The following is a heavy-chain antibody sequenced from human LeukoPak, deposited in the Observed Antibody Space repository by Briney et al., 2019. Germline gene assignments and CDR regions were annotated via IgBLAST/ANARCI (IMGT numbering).Heavy chain of an antibody. CDR1: GFTFSSNW. CDR3: ASIFGTSTT. CDR2: INSDGSST. J-gene: IGHJ5*02. Sequence: PGGSLRLSCAASGFTFSSNWMHWVRQAPGKGLVWVSRINSDGSSTTYADSVKGRFIISRDNAKNTLYLQMNSLRAEDTAVYYCASIFGTSTTWGQGTLVTVAS. V-gene: IGHV3-74*01. D-gene: IGHD3-10*02.